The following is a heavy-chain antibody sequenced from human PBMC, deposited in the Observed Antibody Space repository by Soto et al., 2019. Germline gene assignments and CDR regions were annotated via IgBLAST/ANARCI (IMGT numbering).Heavy chain of an antibody. D-gene: IGHD2-2*01. CDR1: GFTFRSHS. CDR2: ISTSSSFI. J-gene: IGHJ6*02. V-gene: IGHV3-21*01. CDR3: ARENKDVNKSTSISSGFHGMDV. Sequence: PGGSLSLSCEGSGFTFRSHSMNWVRQGPGRGLEWVVSISTSSSFIYYWDSVRGRFIISRDNAKNSLDLQMDSLRVEDTAVYYCARENKDVNKSTSISSGFHGMDVWGQGITVTVS.